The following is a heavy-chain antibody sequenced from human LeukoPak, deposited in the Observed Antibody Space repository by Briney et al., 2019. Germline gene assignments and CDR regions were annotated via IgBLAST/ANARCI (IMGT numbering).Heavy chain of an antibody. V-gene: IGHV4-34*01. J-gene: IGHJ4*02. CDR2: INHSGST. CDR1: GGSFSGYY. D-gene: IGHD5-12*01. Sequence: SETLSLTCAVYGGSFSGYYWSWIRQPPGKGLEWIGEINHSGSTNYNPSLKSRVTISVDTSKNQFPLKLSSVTAADTAVYYCASLSGYDLYFDYWGQGTLVTVSS. CDR3: ASLSGYDLYFDY.